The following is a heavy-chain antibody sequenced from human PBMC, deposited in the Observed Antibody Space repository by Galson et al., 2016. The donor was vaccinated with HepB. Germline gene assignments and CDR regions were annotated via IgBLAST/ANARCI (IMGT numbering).Heavy chain of an antibody. CDR2: IKPDGSEK. J-gene: IGHJ4*02. Sequence: SLRLSCADSTFTFSNYWMTWVRQAPGKGLEWVANIKPDGSEKYYVDSVKGRFTISRDNAKKSLYLQMNSLRAEDTAVYYCARRSCTAVACYSASYRCFDSWGQGTLVTVS. D-gene: IGHD2-15*01. CDR1: TFTFSNYW. CDR3: ARRSCTAVACYSASYRCFDS. V-gene: IGHV3-7*01.